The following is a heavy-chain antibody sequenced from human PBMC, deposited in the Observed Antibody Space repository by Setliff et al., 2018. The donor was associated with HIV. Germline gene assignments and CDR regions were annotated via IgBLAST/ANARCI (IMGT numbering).Heavy chain of an antibody. CDR2: INHSGST. Sequence: SETLSLTCAVYGGSFSGYYWSWIRQPPGKGLVWIGEINHSGSTNYNPSLKSRVTISMDTSKNQLFLNLTSVTAADTAVYYCARGSHASFWTGYGEMYFDPWGQGTQVTVSS. D-gene: IGHD3-3*01. V-gene: IGHV4-34*01. CDR1: GGSFSGYY. CDR3: ARGSHASFWTGYGEMYFDP. J-gene: IGHJ5*02.